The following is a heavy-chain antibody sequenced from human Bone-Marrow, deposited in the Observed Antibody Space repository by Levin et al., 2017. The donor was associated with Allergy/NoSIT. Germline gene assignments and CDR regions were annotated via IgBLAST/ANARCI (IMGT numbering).Heavy chain of an antibody. CDR3: ARDRKGYCSGGSCRLTNWFDP. D-gene: IGHD2-15*01. V-gene: IGHV3-48*03. Sequence: GGSLRLSCAASGFTFSSYEMNWVRQAPGKGLEWVSYISSSGSTIYYADSVKGRFTISRDNAKNSLYLQMNSLRAEDTAVYYCARDRKGYCSGGSCRLTNWFDPWGQGTLVTVSS. J-gene: IGHJ5*02. CDR2: ISSSGSTI. CDR1: GFTFSSYE.